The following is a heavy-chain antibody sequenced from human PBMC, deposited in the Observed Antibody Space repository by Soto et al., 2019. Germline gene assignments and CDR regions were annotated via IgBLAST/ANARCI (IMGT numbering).Heavy chain of an antibody. Sequence: QITLKESGPTLVKPTQTLTLTCTFSGFSLNTSGVGVGWIRQPPGKALEWLALIYWDDDKRYSPSLESRLIITKDTSKNQVVLTMTNMDPMDTATYYCARIRITIMVVDGNGFDIWGQGTMVTVSS. CDR1: GFSLNTSGVG. D-gene: IGHD3-22*01. CDR3: ARIRITIMVVDGNGFDI. J-gene: IGHJ3*02. CDR2: IYWDDDK. V-gene: IGHV2-5*02.